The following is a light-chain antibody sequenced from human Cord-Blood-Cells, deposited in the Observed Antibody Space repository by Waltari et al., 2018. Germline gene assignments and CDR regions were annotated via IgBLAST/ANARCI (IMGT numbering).Light chain of an antibody. V-gene: IGLV4-69*01. CDR3: QTWGTGIGV. CDR2: LNSDGSH. J-gene: IGLJ3*02. CDR1: SGHSSYA. Sequence: QLVLTQSPSASASLGASVKLTCTLSSGHSSYAIAWHQQQPEKGPRYLMKLNSDGSHSKGDGIPDRFSGSSSGAGRYLTISSLQSEDEADYYCQTWGTGIGVFGGGTKLTVL.